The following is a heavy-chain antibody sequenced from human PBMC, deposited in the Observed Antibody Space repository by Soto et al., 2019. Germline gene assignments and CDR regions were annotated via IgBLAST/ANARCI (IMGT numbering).Heavy chain of an antibody. CDR3: ARGYCSGGSCYRGANWFDP. D-gene: IGHD2-15*01. CDR1: GGTFSSYA. J-gene: IGHJ5*02. V-gene: IGHV1-69*01. CDR2: IIPIFGTA. Sequence: QVQLVQSGAEVKKPGSSVKVSCKASGGTFSSYAISWVRQAPGQGLEWMGGIIPIFGTANYAQKFQGRVTITADESTSTAYMELSSLRSEDTAVYYCARGYCSGGSCYRGANWFDPCGQGTLVTVSS.